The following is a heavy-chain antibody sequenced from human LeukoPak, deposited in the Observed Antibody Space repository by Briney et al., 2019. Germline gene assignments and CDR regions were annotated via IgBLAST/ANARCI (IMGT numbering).Heavy chain of an antibody. D-gene: IGHD3-16*01. V-gene: IGHV3-7*01. J-gene: IGHJ4*02. CDR1: GFTFSSYW. Sequence: GGSLRLSCAASGFTFSSYWMSWVRQAPGKGLEWVANIKQDGSEKYYVDSVKGRFTISRDNAKNSLYLQMNSLRAEDTAVYYRARDWLLPEYDYVWGGNPSYWGQGTLVTVSS. CDR3: ARDWLLPEYDYVWGGNPSY. CDR2: IKQDGSEK.